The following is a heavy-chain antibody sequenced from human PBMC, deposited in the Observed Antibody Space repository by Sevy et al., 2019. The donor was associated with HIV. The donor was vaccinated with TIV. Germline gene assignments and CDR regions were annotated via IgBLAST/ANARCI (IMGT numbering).Heavy chain of an antibody. V-gene: IGHV3-9*01. D-gene: IGHD6-13*01. CDR2: ISWNSGSI. CDR1: GFTFDDYA. CDR3: AKDRASTSSSWEGAFDY. Sequence: GGSLRLSCAASGFTFDDYAMHWVRQAPGRGLEWVSGISWNSGSIGYADSVKGRFTISRDNAKNSMYLQMNSLRAEDTALYYCAKDRASTSSSWEGAFDYWGQGTLVTVSS. J-gene: IGHJ4*02.